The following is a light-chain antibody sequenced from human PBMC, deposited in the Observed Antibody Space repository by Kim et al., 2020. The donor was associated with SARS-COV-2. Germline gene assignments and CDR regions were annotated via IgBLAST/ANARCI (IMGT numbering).Light chain of an antibody. CDR3: NSRGSNDDVV. CDR1: ILKSYY. CDR2: GKN. J-gene: IGLJ2*01. Sequence: VALGQTVRITCQGDILKSYYATWYQQKPGQAPRVVIYGKNNRPSGIPDRFSGSSSGNTASLTITGTQAGDEADYYCNSRGSNDDVVFGGGTQLTVL. V-gene: IGLV3-19*01.